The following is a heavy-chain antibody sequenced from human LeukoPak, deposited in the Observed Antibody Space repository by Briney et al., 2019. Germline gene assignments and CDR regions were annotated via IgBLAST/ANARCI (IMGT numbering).Heavy chain of an antibody. Sequence: PSETLSLTCTVSGGSISSSSYYWGWIRQPPGKGLEWIGSIYYSGSTYYNPSLKSRVTISVDTSKNQFSLKLSSVTAADTAVYYCARVRAGLDYWGQGTLVTVSS. J-gene: IGHJ4*02. D-gene: IGHD6-13*01. V-gene: IGHV4-39*07. CDR1: GGSISSSSYY. CDR3: ARVRAGLDY. CDR2: IYYSGST.